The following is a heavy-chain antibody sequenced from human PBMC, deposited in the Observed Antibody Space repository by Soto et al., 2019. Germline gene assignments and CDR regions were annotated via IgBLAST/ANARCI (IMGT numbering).Heavy chain of an antibody. CDR2: IKQDGSEK. CDR1: GFTFSSYW. Sequence: PGGSLRLSCAASGFTFSSYWMSWVRQAPGKGLEWVANIKQDGSEKYYVDSVRGRFTISRDNAKNSLYLQMNSLRAEDTAVYYCARDSSGWIYYYGMDVWGQGTTVTVSS. J-gene: IGHJ6*02. D-gene: IGHD6-19*01. CDR3: ARDSSGWIYYYGMDV. V-gene: IGHV3-7*03.